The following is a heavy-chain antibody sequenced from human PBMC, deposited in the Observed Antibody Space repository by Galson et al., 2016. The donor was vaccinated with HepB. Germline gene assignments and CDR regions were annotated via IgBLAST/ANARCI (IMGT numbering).Heavy chain of an antibody. CDR3: AKDYSASWFLDY. CDR2: ISWDGGII. D-gene: IGHD2-2*01. Sequence: SLRLSCAASGFIFEDYTMHWVRQAPGKGLEWVSLISWDGGIIHYADSVKGRFAISGDNSKNALYLQMDSLRTEDGALYYCAKDYSASWFLDYWGQGTLVTVSS. CDR1: GFIFEDYT. V-gene: IGHV3-43*01. J-gene: IGHJ4*02.